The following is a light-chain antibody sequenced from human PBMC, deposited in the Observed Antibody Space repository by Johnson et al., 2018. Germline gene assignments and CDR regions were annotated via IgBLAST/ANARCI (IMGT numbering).Light chain of an antibody. J-gene: IGLJ1*01. CDR2: ENN. Sequence: QSVLTQPPSVSAAPGQKVTISCSGSSSNIGNNYVSWYQQLPGTAPQLLIYENNKRPSGIPDRFSGSKSGTSATLGITGHQTGDEADYYCGKWDSSLSAGNVFGTGTKVTVL. V-gene: IGLV1-51*02. CDR3: GKWDSSLSAGNV. CDR1: SSNIGNNY.